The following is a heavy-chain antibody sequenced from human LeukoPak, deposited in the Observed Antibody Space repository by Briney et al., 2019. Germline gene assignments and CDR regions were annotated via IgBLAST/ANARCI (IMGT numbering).Heavy chain of an antibody. CDR2: ISGSGGST. CDR3: AKDPHYYDTSGYGYGMDV. D-gene: IGHD3-22*01. Sequence: GGSLRLACAASGFSFSGYAMAWVRQAPGKGLEWVSTISGSGGSTHYADSVKGRFTISRDNSKNTLYLQMNSLRAEDTAVYYCAKDPHYYDTSGYGYGMDVWGQGTTDTVSS. CDR1: GFSFSGYA. J-gene: IGHJ6*02. V-gene: IGHV3-23*01.